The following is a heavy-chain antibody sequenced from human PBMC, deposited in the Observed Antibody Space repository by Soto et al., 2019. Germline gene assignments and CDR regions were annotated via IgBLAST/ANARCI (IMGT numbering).Heavy chain of an antibody. CDR3: AKGDSRRGFDP. J-gene: IGHJ5*02. CDR1: GFTFSSYA. Sequence: QAGGSRRRSSAASGFTFSSYAMSGVPQAPGKGLEWVSAISGSGGSTYYADSVKGRFTISRDNSKNTLYLQMNSLRAEDTAVYYCAKGDSRRGFDPWGQGTLVTVSS. CDR2: ISGSGGST. D-gene: IGHD3-22*01. V-gene: IGHV3-23*01.